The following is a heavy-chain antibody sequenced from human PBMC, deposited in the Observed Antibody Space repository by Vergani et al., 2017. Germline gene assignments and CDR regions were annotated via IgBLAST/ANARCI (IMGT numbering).Heavy chain of an antibody. CDR1: GGSFSGYY. CDR3: ATDSSSWDYYFDY. V-gene: IGHV3-66*03. J-gene: IGHJ4*02. D-gene: IGHD6-13*01. CDR2: IYSGGST. Sequence: VQLQQWGAGLLKPSETLSLTCAVYGGSFSGYYWSWIRQPPGKGLEWVSVIYSGGSTYYADSVKGRFTISRDNSKNTLYLQMNSLRAEDTAVYYCATDSSSWDYYFDYWGQGTLVTVSS.